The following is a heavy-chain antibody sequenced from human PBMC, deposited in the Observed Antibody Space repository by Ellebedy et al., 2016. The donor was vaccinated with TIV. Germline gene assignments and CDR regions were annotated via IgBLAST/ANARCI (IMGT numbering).Heavy chain of an antibody. CDR3: ARYHSSGRDMDV. CDR2: INPSGGSP. J-gene: IGHJ6*02. CDR1: GYTFTSYY. D-gene: IGHD6-19*01. V-gene: IGHV1-46*01. Sequence: ASVKVSCKASGYTFTSYYIHWVRQAPGQGLEWMGIINPSGGSPSYAQKFQGRVTMTRDTSTSTVYMELSSLRSEDTALYYCARYHSSGRDMDVWGRGTAVIVSS.